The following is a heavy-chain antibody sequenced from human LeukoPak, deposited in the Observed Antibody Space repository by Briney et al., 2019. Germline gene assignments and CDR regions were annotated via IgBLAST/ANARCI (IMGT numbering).Heavy chain of an antibody. D-gene: IGHD1-26*01. J-gene: IGHJ4*02. V-gene: IGHV4-34*01. CDR2: INHSGSA. CDR3: ARRPSGGALDY. Sequence: SETLSLTCAVSGGSFSGYYWTWIRQPPGKGLEWIGEINHSGSANYNPSLKSRVTISLDTSKNQFSLKLSSVTAADTAVYYCARRPSGGALDYWGQGTLVTVSS. CDR1: GGSFSGYY.